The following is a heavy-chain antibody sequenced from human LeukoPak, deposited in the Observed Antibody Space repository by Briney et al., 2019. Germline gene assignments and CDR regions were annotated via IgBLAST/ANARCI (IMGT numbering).Heavy chain of an antibody. CDR1: GFTFSSYA. CDR3: AEAVYYYDSSGYYYFDY. Sequence: GGSLRLSCAASGFTFSSYAMSWVRQAPGKGLEWVSAISGSGGSTYYADSVKGRFTISRDNSKNTLYLQMNSLRAEDTAVYYCAEAVYYYDSSGYYYFDYWGQGTLVTVSS. V-gene: IGHV3-23*01. J-gene: IGHJ4*02. CDR2: ISGSGGST. D-gene: IGHD3-22*01.